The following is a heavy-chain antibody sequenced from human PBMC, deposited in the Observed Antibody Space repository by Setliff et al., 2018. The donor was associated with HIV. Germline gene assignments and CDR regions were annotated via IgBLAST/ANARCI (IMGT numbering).Heavy chain of an antibody. CDR2: ITDSGHTT. V-gene: IGHV3-23*01. Sequence: PRGVLKISCVASEFTFSSSAMNWVRQAPGKGLEWVSSITDSGHTTYYADSVEGRFTISRENSKNTLYLHMNSLRAEDTAIYYCAKDLPGSGWDFDYWGQGTLVTVSS. CDR1: EFTFSSSA. J-gene: IGHJ4*02. D-gene: IGHD6-19*01. CDR3: AKDLPGSGWDFDY.